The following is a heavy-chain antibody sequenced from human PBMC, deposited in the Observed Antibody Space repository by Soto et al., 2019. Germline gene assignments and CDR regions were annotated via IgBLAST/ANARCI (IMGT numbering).Heavy chain of an antibody. J-gene: IGHJ6*02. CDR1: GFTFNKYW. D-gene: IGHD7-27*01. V-gene: IGHV3-7*01. Sequence: EVQLVESGGGLVQPGGSLRLSCAASGFTFNKYWMTWVRQAPGKGLEWVANIQQVGSEKYYVDSVKGRFTISRDNADNSLYLQMNGLRAEDTGVYYCALGRTGLDVWGQGTTVTVSS. CDR3: ALGRTGLDV. CDR2: IQQVGSEK.